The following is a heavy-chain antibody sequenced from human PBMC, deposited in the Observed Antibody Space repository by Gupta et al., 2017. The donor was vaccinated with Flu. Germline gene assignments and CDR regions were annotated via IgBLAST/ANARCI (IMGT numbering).Heavy chain of an antibody. J-gene: IGHJ4*02. CDR1: GGTFSSYA. CDR3: ARDRLGYCSSTSCPKGYDY. V-gene: IGHV1-69*06. Sequence: QVQLVQSGAEVKKPGSSVKVSCKASGGTFSSYAISWVRQAPGQGLEWMGGIIPILGTANYAQKFQGRVTITADKSTSTAYMELSSLRSEDTAVYYCARDRLGYCSSTSCPKGYDYWGQGTLVTVSS. CDR2: IIPILGTA. D-gene: IGHD2-2*01.